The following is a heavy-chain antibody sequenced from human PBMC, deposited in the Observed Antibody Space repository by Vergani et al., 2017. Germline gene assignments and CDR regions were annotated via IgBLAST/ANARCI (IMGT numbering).Heavy chain of an antibody. Sequence: QVQLQESGPGLLRPSETLSLTCSVPGLSITGGNYWGWVRQSPVKGLEWIGSVFHLGTLYYNPSLQSRVTISMDASNLFSLKLTSVTAADTAVYSCARDGGEYDKDALDVWGQGTKVTVTS. CDR1: GLSITGGNY. V-gene: IGHV4-38-2*02. CDR3: ARDGGEYDKDALDV. D-gene: IGHD2-21*01. J-gene: IGHJ3*01. CDR2: VFHLGTL.